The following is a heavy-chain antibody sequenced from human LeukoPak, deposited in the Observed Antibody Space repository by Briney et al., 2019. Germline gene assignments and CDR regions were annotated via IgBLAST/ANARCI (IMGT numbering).Heavy chain of an antibody. D-gene: IGHD4-17*01. CDR3: ARDSQGDSGDSFDP. CDR1: GFTVSSNS. V-gene: IGHV3-53*01. J-gene: IGHJ5*02. CDR2: IYTTGRT. Sequence: GGSLRLSCTVSGFTVSSNSMSWVRQAPGKGLEWVSFIYTTGRTHDSDSVKGRFTISRDSSKNTLYLQMNSLRAEDTAVYYCARDSQGDSGDSFDPWGQGTLVTVSS.